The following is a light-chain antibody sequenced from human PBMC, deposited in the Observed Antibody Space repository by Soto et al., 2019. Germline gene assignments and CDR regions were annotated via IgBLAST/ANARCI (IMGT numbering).Light chain of an antibody. J-gene: IGKJ4*01. CDR3: QQYGESPPT. V-gene: IGKV3-20*01. CDR2: GAS. CDR1: QSVRNTY. Sequence: EIVLTQSPGTLSLSPGERVTLSCRASQSVRNTYLAWYQQKPGQAPRLLVSGASSRATGIPDRYSGSGSGTDFTLTINRLEPDDLAEYFCQQYGESPPTFGGGTKVEIK.